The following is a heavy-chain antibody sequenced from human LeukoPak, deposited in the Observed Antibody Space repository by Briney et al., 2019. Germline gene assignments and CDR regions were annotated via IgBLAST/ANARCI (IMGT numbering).Heavy chain of an antibody. V-gene: IGHV4-31*03. Sequence: SQTLSLTCTVSGGSISSGGYYWSWIRQHPGKGLEWIGYIYYSGSTYYNPSLKSRVTISVDTSKNQFSLKLSSVTAADTAVYYCAGDGNDYGDSRRRFDYWGQGTLSPSPQ. CDR3: AGDGNDYGDSRRRFDY. CDR2: IYYSGST. D-gene: IGHD4-17*01. CDR1: GGSISSGGYY. J-gene: IGHJ4*02.